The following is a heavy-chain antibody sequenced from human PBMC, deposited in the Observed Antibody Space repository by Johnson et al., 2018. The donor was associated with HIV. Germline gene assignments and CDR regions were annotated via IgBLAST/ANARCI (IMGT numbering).Heavy chain of an antibody. Sequence: VQLVESGGGLVQPGGSLRLSCAASGFTFSSYWMSWVRQAPGKGLEWVANIKQDGSEKYYTDSVKGRFTISRDDSKNTLYLKMNSLRPDDSAVYYCARARDWNYGDIWGQGTMVTVSS. V-gene: IGHV3-7*01. J-gene: IGHJ3*02. CDR2: IKQDGSEK. D-gene: IGHD1-7*01. CDR3: ARARDWNYGDI. CDR1: GFTFSSYW.